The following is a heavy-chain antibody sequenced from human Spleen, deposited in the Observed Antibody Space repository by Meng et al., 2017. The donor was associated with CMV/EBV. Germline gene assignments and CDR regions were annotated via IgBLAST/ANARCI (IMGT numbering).Heavy chain of an antibody. J-gene: IGHJ6*02. CDR3: ARDGTTVFGVIIPNYATDV. CDR1: GFTFSSYS. V-gene: IGHV3-21*05. CDR2: ISGGASDI. Sequence: GGSLRLSCAASGFTFSSYSMNWVRQAPGKGPEWVSYISGGASDISYADSVQGRFTISRDNAKNSLYLQMNSLTVDDTAVYYCARDGTTVFGVIIPNYATDVWGQGTPVTVSS. D-gene: IGHD3-3*01.